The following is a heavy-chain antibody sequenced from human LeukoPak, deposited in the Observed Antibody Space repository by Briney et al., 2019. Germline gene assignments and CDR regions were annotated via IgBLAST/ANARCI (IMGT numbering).Heavy chain of an antibody. Sequence: PGGSLRLSCAASGFTFSSYGMHWVRHAPGKGLEWVAVISYDGSNKYYADSVKGRFTISRDNSKNTLYLQMNSLRAEDTAVYYCAKEAIYGMDVWGQGTTVTVSS. J-gene: IGHJ6*02. CDR2: ISYDGSNK. V-gene: IGHV3-30*18. CDR3: AKEAIYGMDV. CDR1: GFTFSSYG.